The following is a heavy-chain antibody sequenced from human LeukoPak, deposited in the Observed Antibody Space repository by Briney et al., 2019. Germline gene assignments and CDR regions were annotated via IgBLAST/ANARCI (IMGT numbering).Heavy chain of an antibody. V-gene: IGHV3-66*01. CDR3: ARDYYDSSGYPKPLDY. D-gene: IGHD3-22*01. J-gene: IGHJ4*02. CDR1: GFTFSDYY. Sequence: GGSLRLSCAASGFTFSDYYMSWIRQAPGKGLEWVSVIYSGGSTYYADSVKGRFTISRDNSKNTLYLQMNSLRAEDTAVYYCARDYYDSSGYPKPLDYWGQGTLVTVSS. CDR2: IYSGGST.